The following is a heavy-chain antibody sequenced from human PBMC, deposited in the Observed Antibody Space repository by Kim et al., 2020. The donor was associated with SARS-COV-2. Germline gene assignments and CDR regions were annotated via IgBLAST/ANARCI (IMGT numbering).Heavy chain of an antibody. J-gene: IGHJ5*02. Sequence: VKGRFTISRDNAKNSLYLQMNSLRDEDTAVYYCATSFIVVVPAAPNWFDPWGQGTLVTVSS. CDR3: ATSFIVVVPAAPNWFDP. V-gene: IGHV3-48*02. D-gene: IGHD2-2*01.